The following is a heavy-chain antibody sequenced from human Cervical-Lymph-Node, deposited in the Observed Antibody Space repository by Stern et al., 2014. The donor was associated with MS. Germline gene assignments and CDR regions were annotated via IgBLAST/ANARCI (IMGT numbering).Heavy chain of an antibody. CDR3: ARDNDDNGMDV. V-gene: IGHV1-69*01. Sequence: VQLEESGAEVKKPGSSVKVSCKASGGTFIKHAISWVRKDPGQGLEWMGGFIPIFGTTHYAQKFQGRVTITADESATTAYMELTSLRSHDTAVYYCARDNDDNGMDVWGQGTTVIVSS. J-gene: IGHJ6*02. CDR2: FIPIFGTT. D-gene: IGHD2-8*01. CDR1: GGTFIKHA.